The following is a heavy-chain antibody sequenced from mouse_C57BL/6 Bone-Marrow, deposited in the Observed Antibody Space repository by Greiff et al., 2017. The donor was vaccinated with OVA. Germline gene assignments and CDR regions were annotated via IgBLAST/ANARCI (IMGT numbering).Heavy chain of an antibody. CDR2: INPSSGYT. CDR1: GYTFTSYT. CDR3: ARWGIYAMDY. Sequence: VQLKESGAELARPGASVKMSCKASGYTFTSYTMHWVKQRPGQGLEWIGYINPSSGYTKYNQKFKDKATLTADKSSSTAYMQLSSLTSEDSAVYYCARWGIYAMDYWGQGTSVTVSS. V-gene: IGHV1-4*01. J-gene: IGHJ4*01.